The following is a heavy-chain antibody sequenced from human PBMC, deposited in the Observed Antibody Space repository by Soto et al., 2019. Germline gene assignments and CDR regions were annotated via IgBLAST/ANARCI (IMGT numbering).Heavy chain of an antibody. D-gene: IGHD2-8*02. Sequence: GGSLRLSCAASGFTFSSYWMTWVRQAPGKGLEWVANIKHDGSEKLYVDSVRGRFTISRDNAENSLYLQMNSLGADDTAVYYWARPNYLNGGHCTGGGCPGHDGLDIGGKGTVVTVSS. J-gene: IGHJ3*02. CDR1: GFTFSSYW. CDR2: IKHDGSEK. CDR3: ARPNYLNGGHCTGGGCPGHDGLDI. V-gene: IGHV3-7*01.